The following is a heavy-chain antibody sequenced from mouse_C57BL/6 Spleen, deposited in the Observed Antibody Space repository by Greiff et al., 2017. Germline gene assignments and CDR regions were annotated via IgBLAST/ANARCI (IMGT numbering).Heavy chain of an antibody. J-gene: IGHJ4*01. Sequence: QVQLKQPGAELVKPGASVKLSCKASGYTFTSYWMHWVKQRPGQGLEWIGMIHPNSGSTNYNEKFKSKATLTVDKSSSTAYMQLSSLTSEDSAVYYCARSATVVADGYAMDYWGQGTSVTVSS. D-gene: IGHD1-1*01. CDR3: ARSATVVADGYAMDY. CDR1: GYTFTSYW. V-gene: IGHV1-64*01. CDR2: IHPNSGST.